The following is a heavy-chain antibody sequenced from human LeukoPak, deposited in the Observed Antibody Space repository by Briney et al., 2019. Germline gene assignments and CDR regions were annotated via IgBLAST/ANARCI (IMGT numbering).Heavy chain of an antibody. J-gene: IGHJ4*02. D-gene: IGHD7-27*01. V-gene: IGHV4-59*01. CDR2: IYYSGST. CDR3: ARAANWGSPYFDY. Sequence: PSETLSLTCTVSGGSISSYYWSWMRQPPGKGLEWIGYIYYSGSTNYNPSLKSRVTISVDTSKNQFSLTLSSVTAADTAVYYCARAANWGSPYFDYWGQGTLVTVSS. CDR1: GGSISSYY.